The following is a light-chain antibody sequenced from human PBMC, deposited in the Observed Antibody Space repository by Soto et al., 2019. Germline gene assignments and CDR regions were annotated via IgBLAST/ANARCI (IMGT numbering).Light chain of an antibody. CDR3: AAWDDSLNVFV. J-gene: IGLJ1*01. CDR2: HND. Sequence: QSVLTQPPSASGTPGQRVTISCSGRSSNIGSNTVDWHRQLPGTAPELLIYHNDQRPSGVPDRFSASKSGTSASLAISGLQSEDEADFYCAAWDDSLNVFVFGSGTKLTVL. V-gene: IGLV1-44*01. CDR1: SSNIGSNT.